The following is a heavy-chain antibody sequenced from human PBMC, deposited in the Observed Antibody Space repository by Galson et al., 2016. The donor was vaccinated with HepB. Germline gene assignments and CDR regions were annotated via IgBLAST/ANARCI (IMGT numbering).Heavy chain of an antibody. Sequence: SVKVSCKASGYTFMKYYIHWVRQAPGQRPEWMGIIRTDIGSTNYAENFKGRVTMTRDTVTSTVHMELSSLTSEDTAVYYCARRASDNGGFASGFDYWGQGTLVIVSS. V-gene: IGHV1-46*01. CDR3: ARRASDNGGFASGFDY. CDR1: GYTFMKYY. CDR2: IRTDIGST. J-gene: IGHJ4*02. D-gene: IGHD3-22*01.